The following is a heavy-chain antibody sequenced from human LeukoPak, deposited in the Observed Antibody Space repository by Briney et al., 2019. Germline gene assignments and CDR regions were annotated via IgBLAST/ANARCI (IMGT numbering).Heavy chain of an antibody. J-gene: IGHJ5*02. V-gene: IGHV1-69*01. CDR3: ARDWWKVTSLAVAGSNWFDP. CDR1: GGTFSSYA. Sequence: GPSVKVSCKASGGTFSSYAISWVRQAPGQGLEWMGGIIPIFGTANYAQKFQGRVTITADESTSTAYMELSSLRSEDTAVYYCARDWWKVTSLAVAGSNWFDPWGQGTLVTVSS. CDR2: IIPIFGTA. D-gene: IGHD6-19*01.